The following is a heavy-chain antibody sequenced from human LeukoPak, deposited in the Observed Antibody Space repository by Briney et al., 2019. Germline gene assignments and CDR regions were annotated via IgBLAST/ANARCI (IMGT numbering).Heavy chain of an antibody. D-gene: IGHD3-22*01. CDR3: ARGKTYYDISKDAFDI. CDR1: GVSISSYY. V-gene: IGHV4-4*07. Sequence: SETLSLTCTVSGVSISSYYWSWIRQPAGKGLEWIGRIYTSGSTNYNPSLKSRVIMSVDTSKDQFSLKLSSVTAADTAVYYCARGKTYYDISKDAFDIWGQGTMVTVSS. J-gene: IGHJ3*02. CDR2: IYTSGST.